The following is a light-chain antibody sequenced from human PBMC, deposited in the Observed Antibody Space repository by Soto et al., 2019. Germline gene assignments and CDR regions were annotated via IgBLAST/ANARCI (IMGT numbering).Light chain of an antibody. CDR3: QQYNSWLWT. Sequence: EVVMTQSPATLSVSPGERATLSCRASQSVSTNLAWYQQKPGQAPRLLIYNTSTRTTGIPARFSGSGSGTEFTLIISSLQSEDSAVYYCQQYNSWLWTFGQGTKVDI. CDR1: QSVSTN. V-gene: IGKV3-15*01. CDR2: NTS. J-gene: IGKJ1*01.